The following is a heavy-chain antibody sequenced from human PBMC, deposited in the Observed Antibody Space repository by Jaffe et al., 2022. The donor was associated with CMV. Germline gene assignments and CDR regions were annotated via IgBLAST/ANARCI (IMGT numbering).Heavy chain of an antibody. CDR3: ARGTPVVPAARTPLQGYYYYYGMDV. Sequence: QVQLVQSGAEVKKPGASVKVSCKASGYTFTSYGISWVRQAPGQGLEWMGWISAYNGNTNYAQKLQGRVTMTTDTSTSTAYMELRSLRSDDTAVYYCARGTPVVPAARTPLQGYYYYYGMDVWGQGTTVTVSS. V-gene: IGHV1-18*01. J-gene: IGHJ6*02. CDR2: ISAYNGNT. CDR1: GYTFTSYG. D-gene: IGHD2-2*01.